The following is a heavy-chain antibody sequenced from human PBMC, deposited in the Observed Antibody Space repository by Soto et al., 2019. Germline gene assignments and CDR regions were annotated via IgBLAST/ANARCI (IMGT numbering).Heavy chain of an antibody. V-gene: IGHV4-34*01. CDR2: INHSGST. J-gene: IGHJ6*02. Sequence: SETLSLTCAVYGGSFSGYYWSWIRQPPGKGLEWIGEINHSGSTNYNPSLKSRVTISVDTSKNQFSLKLSSVTAADTAVYYCARFRRNYYYGSVTTIAVWGHNYYYDVMYVCAQGTTVTGSS. D-gene: IGHD3-10*01. CDR3: ARFRRNYYYGSVTTIAVWGHNYYYDVMYV. CDR1: GGSFSGYY.